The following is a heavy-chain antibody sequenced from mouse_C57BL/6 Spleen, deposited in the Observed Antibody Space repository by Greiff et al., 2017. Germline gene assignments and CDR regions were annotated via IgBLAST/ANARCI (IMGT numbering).Heavy chain of an antibody. Sequence: VKLQQPGAELVKPGASVKLSCKASGYTFTSYWMHWVKQRPGRGLEWIGRIDPNSGGTKYNEKFKGKATLTVDKPSSTAYMQLISLTSEDSAVYYCARSSNYDWYFDVWGTGATVTVSS. CDR1: GYTFTSYW. D-gene: IGHD2-5*01. CDR2: IDPNSGGT. V-gene: IGHV1-72*01. CDR3: ARSSNYDWYFDV. J-gene: IGHJ1*03.